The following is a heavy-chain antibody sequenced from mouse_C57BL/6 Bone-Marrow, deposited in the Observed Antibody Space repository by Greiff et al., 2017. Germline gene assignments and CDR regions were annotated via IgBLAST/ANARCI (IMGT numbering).Heavy chain of an antibody. J-gene: IGHJ3*01. CDR3: ARPNWAWFAY. Sequence: EVQVVESGGDLVKPGGSLKLSCAASGFTFSSYGMSWVRQTPDKRLEWVATISSGGSYTYYPDSVKGRFTISRDNAKNTLYLQMSSLKSEDTAMYYCARPNWAWFAYWGQGTLVTVSA. CDR1: GFTFSSYG. V-gene: IGHV5-6*01. CDR2: ISSGGSYT. D-gene: IGHD4-1*01.